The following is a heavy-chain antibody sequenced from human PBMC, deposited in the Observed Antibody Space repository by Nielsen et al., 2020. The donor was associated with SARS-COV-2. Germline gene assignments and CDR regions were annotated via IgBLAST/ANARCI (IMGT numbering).Heavy chain of an antibody. CDR1: GFTFSSYS. J-gene: IGHJ5*02. CDR3: ARGGEKAVAGMFWFDP. D-gene: IGHD6-19*01. Sequence: GESLKISCAASGFTFSSYSMNWVRQAPGKGLEWVSSISSSSSYIYYADSVKGRFTISRDNAKNSLYLQMHSLRAEDTAVYYCARGGEKAVAGMFWFDPWGQGTLVTVSS. CDR2: ISSSSSYI. V-gene: IGHV3-21*01.